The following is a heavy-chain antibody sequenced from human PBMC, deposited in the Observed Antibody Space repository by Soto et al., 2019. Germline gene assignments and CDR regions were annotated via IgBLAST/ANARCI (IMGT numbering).Heavy chain of an antibody. D-gene: IGHD6-19*01. V-gene: IGHV1-18*01. CDR1: GYTFSNYG. CDR2: ISGYNGNT. Sequence: QVQLVQSGAEVKKPGASVTVSCKTSGYTFSNYGINWVRQAPGQRLEWMGWISGYNGNTNYAQTVQGRVTMTTDTSTGTVYMGLRSLKSDDTAIYYCSRFIMVGGWFDPNYYHGMDVWGQGTTVTASS. CDR3: SRFIMVGGWFDPNYYHGMDV. J-gene: IGHJ6*02.